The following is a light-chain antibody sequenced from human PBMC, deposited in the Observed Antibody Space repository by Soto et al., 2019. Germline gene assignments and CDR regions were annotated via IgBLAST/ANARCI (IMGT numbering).Light chain of an antibody. Sequence: QSVLTQPPSVSGAPGQRVTISCTGSNSNIGAGYDVQWYQQLPDTAPKLLIYGNSNRPSGVPDRFSASRSGTSASLAITGLQAEDEAVYYCQTYDSSLSDVVFGGGTQLTVL. J-gene: IGLJ2*01. CDR3: QTYDSSLSDVV. CDR2: GNS. CDR1: NSNIGAGYD. V-gene: IGLV1-40*01.